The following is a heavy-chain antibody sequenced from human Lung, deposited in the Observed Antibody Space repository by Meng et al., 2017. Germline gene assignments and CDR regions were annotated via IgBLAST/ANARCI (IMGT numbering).Heavy chain of an antibody. D-gene: IGHD1-1*01. V-gene: IGHV3-74*01. CDR1: GVTFTDHW. J-gene: IGHJ1*01. CDR3: TNDRLNH. CDR2: INRDGTKP. Sequence: VQLVESGGGLVPRRGSPRLSCAASGVTFTDHWMHWVRQGPGKGLVWVSRINRDGTKPTYADSVKGRFTISRDNAKNTLYLQMNNLRAEDTAFYYCTNDRLNHWGQGALVTVSS.